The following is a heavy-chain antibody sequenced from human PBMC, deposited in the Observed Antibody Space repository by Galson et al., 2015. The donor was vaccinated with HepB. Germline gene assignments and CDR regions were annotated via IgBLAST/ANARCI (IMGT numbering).Heavy chain of an antibody. J-gene: IGHJ5*02. CDR1: GFTFSNYP. CDR2: ILSNGIAT. CDR3: LITPRNWNYGNP. Sequence: SLRLSCAASGFTFSNYPMHWVRQPPGKGLEYVSAILSNGIATFYADSVKGRFTISRDNSKNTLYLQMNSLRPEDTAIYYCLITPRNWNYGNPWGQRTLVTVSS. D-gene: IGHD1-7*01. V-gene: IGHV3-64D*06.